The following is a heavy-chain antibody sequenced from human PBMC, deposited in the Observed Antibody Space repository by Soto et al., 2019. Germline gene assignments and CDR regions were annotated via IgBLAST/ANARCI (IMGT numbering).Heavy chain of an antibody. CDR2: IVVGSVNT. CDR1: WFTCTISS. Sequence: SVKVAFKASWFTCTISSVQLVRQARVQRLEWIGWIVVGSVNTNYAQKFQERVTITRDMSTSTAYMEMSSLRSEDTAFYYCAAETYYYDSSDNRGMEVWGQANTVTVSS. CDR3: AAETYYYDSSDNRGMEV. V-gene: IGHV1-58*01. J-gene: IGHJ6*02. D-gene: IGHD3-22*01.